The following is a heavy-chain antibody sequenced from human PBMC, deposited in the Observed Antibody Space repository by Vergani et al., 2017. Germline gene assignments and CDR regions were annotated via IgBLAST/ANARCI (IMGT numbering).Heavy chain of an antibody. CDR2: IYSGGST. J-gene: IGHJ4*02. V-gene: IGHV3-53*01. CDR3: ARDPGIAAAGNFDY. Sequence: EVQLVESGGGLIQPGGSLRLSCAASGFTVSSNYMSWVRQAPGKGLEWVSVIYSGGSTYYADSVKGRFTISRDNSKNTLYLQMNSLRAEDTAVYYCARDPGIAAAGNFDYWGQGTLVTVSS. CDR1: GFTVSSNY. D-gene: IGHD6-13*01.